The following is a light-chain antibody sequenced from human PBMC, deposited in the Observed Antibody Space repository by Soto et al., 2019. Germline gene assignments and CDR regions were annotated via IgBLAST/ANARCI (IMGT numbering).Light chain of an antibody. V-gene: IGKV3-15*01. Sequence: EIVMTQSPATLSVSPGERATLSCRASQSVSNHLAWYQQKPGQAPRLLIYGASTRATGIPARFSGSGSGTEFTLTISSLQSEGFAVYYCQQYDNWPPWTFGQGTKVEIK. J-gene: IGKJ1*01. CDR1: QSVSNH. CDR2: GAS. CDR3: QQYDNWPPWT.